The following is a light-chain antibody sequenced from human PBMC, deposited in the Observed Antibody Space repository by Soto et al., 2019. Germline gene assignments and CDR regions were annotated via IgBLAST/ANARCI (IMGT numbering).Light chain of an antibody. CDR2: GAS. CDR3: QQYNNWPRT. CDR1: QSVSSSY. Sequence: EIVLTQSPGTLSLSPWEIGTLSCRASQSVSSSYLAWYQQKPGQAPRLLIYGASTRATGIPARFSGSGSGTEFTLTISSLQSEDFAVYYCQQYNNWPRTFGHGTKVDIK. J-gene: IGKJ1*01. V-gene: IGKV3-15*01.